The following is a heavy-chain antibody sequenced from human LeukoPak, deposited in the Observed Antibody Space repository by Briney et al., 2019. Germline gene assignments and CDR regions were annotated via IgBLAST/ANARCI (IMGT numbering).Heavy chain of an antibody. CDR3: ARDLAGPPQEAFDI. CDR1: GFTYSRYW. Sequence: GGSLRLFCAASGFTYSRYWMNWVGQAPGKGVEGVANKKKDGSERYYEDSVKRRFTISRNNTRKSLYLQMNPLRAEDTAVYYCARDLAGPPQEAFDIWGQGTMVTVSS. V-gene: IGHV3-7*01. J-gene: IGHJ3*02. CDR2: KKKDGSER.